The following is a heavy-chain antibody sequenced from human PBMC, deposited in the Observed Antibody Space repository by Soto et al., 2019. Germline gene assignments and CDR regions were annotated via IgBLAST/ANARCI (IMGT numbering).Heavy chain of an antibody. CDR1: SFSGYY. V-gene: IGHV4-34*01. Sequence: SFSGYYWSWIRQPPGKGLEWIGEINHSGSTNYNPSLKSRVTISVDTSKNQFSLKLSSVTAADTAVYYCARREAFYDFWSGYYTPWFDPWGQGTLVTVSS. CDR3: ARREAFYDFWSGYYTPWFDP. J-gene: IGHJ5*02. CDR2: INHSGST. D-gene: IGHD3-3*01.